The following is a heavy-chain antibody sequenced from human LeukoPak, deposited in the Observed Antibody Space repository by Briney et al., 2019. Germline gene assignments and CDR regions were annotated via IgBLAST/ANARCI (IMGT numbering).Heavy chain of an antibody. V-gene: IGHV1-24*01. CDR1: GYTLTELS. D-gene: IGHD5-18*01. J-gene: IGHJ3*02. Sequence: ASVKVSCKVSGYTLTELSMHWVRQAPGKGLEWMGGFDPEDGETIYAQKFQGRVTMTEDTPTDTAYMELSSLRSEDTAVYYCATVRGYSYGPHAFDIWGQGTMVTVSS. CDR2: FDPEDGET. CDR3: ATVRGYSYGPHAFDI.